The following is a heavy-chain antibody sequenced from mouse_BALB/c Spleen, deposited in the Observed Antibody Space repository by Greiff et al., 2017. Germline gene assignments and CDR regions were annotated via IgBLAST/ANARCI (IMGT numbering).Heavy chain of an antibody. CDR1: GFNIKDTY. CDR2: IDPANGNT. J-gene: IGHJ2*01. V-gene: IGHV14-3*02. D-gene: IGHD2-1*01. CDR3: ASLIYYGYLDY. Sequence: EVQLQQSGAELVKPGASVKLSCTASGFNIKDTYMHWVKQRPEQGLEWIGRIDPANGNTKYDPKFQGKATITADTSSNTAYLQLSSLTSEDTAVYYWASLIYYGYLDYWGQGTTLTVSS.